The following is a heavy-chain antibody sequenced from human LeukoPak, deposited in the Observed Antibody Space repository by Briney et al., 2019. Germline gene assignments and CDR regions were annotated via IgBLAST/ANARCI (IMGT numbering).Heavy chain of an antibody. CDR2: IYLGDSDT. J-gene: IGHJ5*02. CDR3: ARHPSSIADHNWFDR. D-gene: IGHD6-6*01. Sequence: GESLKISCKGSGYSFTSDWIGWVRQMPGKGLEWMGIIYLGDSDTRYSPSFQGQVTISADKSISTAYLQWSSLKASDTAMYYCARHPSSIADHNWFDRWGQGTLVTVSS. V-gene: IGHV5-51*01. CDR1: GYSFTSDW.